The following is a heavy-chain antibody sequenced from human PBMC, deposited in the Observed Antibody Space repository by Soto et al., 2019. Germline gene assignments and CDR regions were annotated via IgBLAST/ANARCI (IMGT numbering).Heavy chain of an antibody. D-gene: IGHD3-10*01. CDR3: ARAGSFRYDY. CDR2: INSEGSIT. CDR1: GFTFSSYW. J-gene: IGHJ4*02. V-gene: IGHV3-74*03. Sequence: GGSLRLSCAASGFTFSSYWMHWVRQVPGKGLVWVSRINSEGSITTYADSVKGRCTISRDNAKNMLYLQMNSLRGEDTAVYYCARAGSFRYDYWGQGTLVTVSS.